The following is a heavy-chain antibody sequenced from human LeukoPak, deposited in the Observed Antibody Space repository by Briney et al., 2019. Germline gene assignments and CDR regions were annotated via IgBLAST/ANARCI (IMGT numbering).Heavy chain of an antibody. D-gene: IGHD2-8*02. J-gene: IGHJ3*02. CDR1: GFTFSSSG. CDR3: RYWLSSDAFGI. CDR2: IWYDGSNR. Sequence: GNSLRLSCAASGFTFSSSGMHWVRQAPGKGLEWVAVIWYDGSNRYYADPVKGRFTISRDNSKNTLYLQMNSLRAEDTAVYYCRYWLSSDAFGIWGQGTMVTVSS. V-gene: IGHV3-33*01.